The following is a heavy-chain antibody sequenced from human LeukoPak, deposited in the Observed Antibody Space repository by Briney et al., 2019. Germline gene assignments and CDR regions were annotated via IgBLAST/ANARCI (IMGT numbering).Heavy chain of an antibody. Sequence: GESLQISCKGSGYSFTSYWIGWVRQMPGKGLEWMGIIYPGDSDTRYTPSFQGQVTISADKSISTAYLQWSSLKASDTAMYYCAKTGRTLRRSFGKPDAFDIWGQGTMVSVSS. CDR2: IYPGDSDT. D-gene: IGHD4-23*01. J-gene: IGHJ3*02. CDR1: GYSFTSYW. CDR3: AKTGRTLRRSFGKPDAFDI. V-gene: IGHV5-51*01.